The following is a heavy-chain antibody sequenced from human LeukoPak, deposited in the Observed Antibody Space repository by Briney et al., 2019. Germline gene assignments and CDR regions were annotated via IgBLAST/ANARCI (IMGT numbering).Heavy chain of an antibody. V-gene: IGHV3-74*01. CDR1: GFTFSGFE. D-gene: IGHD4-17*01. Sequence: GGSLRLSCAASGFTFSGFETNWVRQAPGKGLVWVSRIKSDGSSTIYADSVKGRFTISRDNAKNTLYLQMNSLRAEDTAVYYCARVETTVTTLDYWGQGTLVTVSS. CDR3: ARVETTVTTLDY. CDR2: IKSDGSST. J-gene: IGHJ4*02.